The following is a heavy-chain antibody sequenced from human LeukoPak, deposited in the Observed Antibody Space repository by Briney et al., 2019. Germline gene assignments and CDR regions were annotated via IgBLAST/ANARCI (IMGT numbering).Heavy chain of an antibody. CDR2: ISAYNGNT. J-gene: IGHJ4*02. V-gene: IGHV1-18*04. CDR1: GYTFTSYG. Sequence: ASVKVSCKASGYTFTSYGISWVRQAPGQGLEWMGWISAYNGNTNYAQKLQGRVTMATDTSTSTAYMGLRSLRSDDTAVYYCARDHIAVAGENFDYWGQGTLVTVSS. D-gene: IGHD6-19*01. CDR3: ARDHIAVAGENFDY.